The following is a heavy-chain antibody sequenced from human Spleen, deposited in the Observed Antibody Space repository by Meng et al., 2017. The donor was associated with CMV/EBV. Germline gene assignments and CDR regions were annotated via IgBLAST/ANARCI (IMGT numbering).Heavy chain of an antibody. CDR1: GGTFSIYA. V-gene: IGHV1-69*05. CDR3: ARAKRGYSYDNYYYYGMDV. Sequence: SVKVSCKASGGTFSIYAISWVRQAPGQGLEWMGGIIPIFGTANYAQKFQGRVTITTDESTSTAYMELSSLRSEDTAVYYCARAKRGYSYDNYYYYGMDVWGQGTTVTVSS. J-gene: IGHJ6*02. CDR2: IIPIFGTA. D-gene: IGHD5-18*01.